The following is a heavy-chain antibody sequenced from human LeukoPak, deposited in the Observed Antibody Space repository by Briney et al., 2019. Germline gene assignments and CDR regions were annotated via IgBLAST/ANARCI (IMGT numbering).Heavy chain of an antibody. J-gene: IGHJ4*02. CDR1: GYSISSGYY. V-gene: IGHV4-38-2*02. D-gene: IGHD2-2*01. CDR3: ARGVIAAAMDY. Sequence: SETLSLTCTVSGYSISSGYYWGWIRQPPGKGLEWIGSIYYSGSTYYNPSLKSRVTISVDTSKNQFSLKLSSVTAADTAVYYCARGVIAAAMDYWGQGTLVTVSS. CDR2: IYYSGST.